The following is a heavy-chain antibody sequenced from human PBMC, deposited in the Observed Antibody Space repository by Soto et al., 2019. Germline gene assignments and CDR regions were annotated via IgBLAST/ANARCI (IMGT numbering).Heavy chain of an antibody. CDR3: SSGIGWYYY. D-gene: IGHD6-19*01. CDR2: IYYSGST. CDR1: GGSISNYY. V-gene: IGHV4-59*01. J-gene: IGHJ4*02. Sequence: QVQLQESGPGLVKPSETLSLTCTVSGGSISNYYWSWIGQPPGKGLEWVGYIYYSGSTNYNPALKSRVPISVDTSKSEFSLRLSAVTAADTAVYYCSSGIGWYYYWGEGTLVTVSS.